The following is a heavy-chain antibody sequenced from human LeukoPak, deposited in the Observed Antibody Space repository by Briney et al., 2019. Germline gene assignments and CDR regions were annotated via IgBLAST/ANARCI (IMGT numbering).Heavy chain of an antibody. CDR3: AKDCSGSLYYFAY. Sequence: GGSLRLSCAASGFTFSRYGMHWVRQAPGKGLEWVAFIRYDGSDKYYADSVKGRFTISRDNSKNTLYLQMSSLRAEDTAVYYCAKDCSGSLYYFAYWGQGTLVTVSS. D-gene: IGHD3-10*02. J-gene: IGHJ4*02. CDR1: GFTFSRYG. V-gene: IGHV3-30*02. CDR2: IRYDGSDK.